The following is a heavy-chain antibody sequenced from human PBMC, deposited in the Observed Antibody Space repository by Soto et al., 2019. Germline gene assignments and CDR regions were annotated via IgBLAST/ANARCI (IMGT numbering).Heavy chain of an antibody. D-gene: IGHD3-10*01. J-gene: IGHJ4*02. CDR1: GFSLSTSGVG. V-gene: IGHV2-5*02. CDR2: IYWDDDK. CDR3: AYSRYTGSGVDY. Sequence: QITLKESGPTLVKPTQTLTLTCTSSGFSLSTSGVGVGWIRQPPGKALEWLALIYWDDDKRYSPSLKSRLTITKDASKNQVVLTMTNMDPVDTATYYCAYSRYTGSGVDYWGQGPLVSVSS.